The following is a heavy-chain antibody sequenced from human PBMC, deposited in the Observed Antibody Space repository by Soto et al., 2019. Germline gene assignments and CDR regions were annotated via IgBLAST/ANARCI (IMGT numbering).Heavy chain of an antibody. Sequence: EVQLVESGGGLVQPGGSLRLSCAASGFTFTNYDMHWVRQATGKGLECVSAVGSAGDTYYPGSVKGRFSISRENAKNSLYLQMTSLRAEDTAVYYCARVGYSYGYDYWGQGTLVTVSS. V-gene: IGHV3-13*01. J-gene: IGHJ4*02. CDR1: GFTFTNYD. CDR3: ARVGYSYGYDY. CDR2: VGSAGDT. D-gene: IGHD5-18*01.